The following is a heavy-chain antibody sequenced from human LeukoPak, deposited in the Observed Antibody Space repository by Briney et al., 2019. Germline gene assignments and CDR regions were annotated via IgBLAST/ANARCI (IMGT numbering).Heavy chain of an antibody. CDR1: GGSISSGSYY. D-gene: IGHD3-10*01. J-gene: IGHJ6*03. V-gene: IGHV4-61*02. CDR2: IYTSGST. CDR3: ARVEEGFGSGRRENYYYYMDV. Sequence: SETLPLTGTVSGGSISSGSYYWSWIRQPAGKGLEWIGRIYTSGSTNYNPSLKSRVTISVDTSKNQFSLKLSSVTAADTAVYYCARVEEGFGSGRRENYYYYMDVWGKGTTVTISS.